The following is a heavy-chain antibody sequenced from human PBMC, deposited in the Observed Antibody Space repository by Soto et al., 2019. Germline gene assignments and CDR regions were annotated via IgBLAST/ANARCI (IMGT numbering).Heavy chain of an antibody. CDR2: ISGSGGST. CDR3: AKDSGSSGLFDY. D-gene: IGHD5-12*01. Sequence: EVQLLESGGGLVQPGGSLRLSCAVSGFTFSNYAMSLVRQAPGKGLEWVSVISGSGGSTFYADSVKGRFTISRDNSKKTLHLQMNSLRAEDTAVYYCAKDSGSSGLFDYWGQGTLVAVSS. J-gene: IGHJ4*02. CDR1: GFTFSNYA. V-gene: IGHV3-23*01.